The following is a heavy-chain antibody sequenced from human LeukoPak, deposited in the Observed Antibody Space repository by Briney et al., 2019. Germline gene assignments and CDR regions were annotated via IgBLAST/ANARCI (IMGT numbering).Heavy chain of an antibody. Sequence: GGSLRLSCAASGFTFSSYWMNWVRQAPGRGLEWVANIKYDGREKYYVDSVKGRFTISRDNAKNSLYLQMNSLRAEDTAVYYCAREGHYYFDYWGQGTLVTVSS. CDR2: IKYDGREK. CDR1: GFTFSSYW. CDR3: AREGHYYFDY. V-gene: IGHV3-7*01. J-gene: IGHJ4*02.